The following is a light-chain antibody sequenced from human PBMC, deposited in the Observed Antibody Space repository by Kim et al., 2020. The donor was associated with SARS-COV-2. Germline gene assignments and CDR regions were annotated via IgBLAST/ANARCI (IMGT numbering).Light chain of an antibody. V-gene: IGKV3-20*01. CDR2: GAS. J-gene: IGKJ2*03. Sequence: PGESAPLSCRASQSVSSSYLAWYQQKPVQAPRLLIYGASSRATGIPDRFSGSGSGTDFTLTISRLEPEDFAVYYCQQYGSSPYSFGQGTKVDIK. CDR3: QQYGSSPYS. CDR1: QSVSSSY.